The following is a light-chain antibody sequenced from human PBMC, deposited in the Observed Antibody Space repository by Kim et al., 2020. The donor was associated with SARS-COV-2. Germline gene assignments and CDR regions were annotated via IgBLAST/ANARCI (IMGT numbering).Light chain of an antibody. V-gene: IGKV3-11*01. CDR2: GAS. Sequence: PPGERATLSCRASQSVSHFLAWYQQKPGQAPRLLIYGASNRSTGIPARFSASGSGTDFTLTISSLEPEDFAVYYCQEHSAWPPLTFGGGTKVDIK. J-gene: IGKJ4*01. CDR1: QSVSHF. CDR3: QEHSAWPPLT.